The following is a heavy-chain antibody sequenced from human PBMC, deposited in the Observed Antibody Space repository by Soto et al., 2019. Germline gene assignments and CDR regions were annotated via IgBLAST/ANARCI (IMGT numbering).Heavy chain of an antibody. Sequence: GSLRLSCAASGFTFSSYSMNWVRQAPGKGLEWVSSISSSSSYIYYADSVKGRFTISRDNAKNSLYLQMNSLRAEDTAVYYCASHPEFTPNWFDPWGQGTLVTVSS. D-gene: IGHD2-15*01. CDR1: GFTFSSYS. J-gene: IGHJ5*02. CDR2: ISSSSSYI. CDR3: ASHPEFTPNWFDP. V-gene: IGHV3-21*01.